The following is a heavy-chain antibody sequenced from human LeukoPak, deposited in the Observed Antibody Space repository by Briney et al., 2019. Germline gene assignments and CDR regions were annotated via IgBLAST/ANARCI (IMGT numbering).Heavy chain of an antibody. CDR1: GFTFSSHA. CDR3: ARDPGVVAFHYFDF. J-gene: IGHJ4*02. Sequence: PGGSLRLSCAASGFTFSSHAMAWVRQAPGKGLEWVSPIGGLGSSTYYGDSVKGRFTISRDNSKNTVYLQMDSLRVEDTAVYYCARDPGVVAFHYFDFWGQGTLITVSS. CDR2: IGGLGSST. D-gene: IGHD3-3*01. V-gene: IGHV3-23*01.